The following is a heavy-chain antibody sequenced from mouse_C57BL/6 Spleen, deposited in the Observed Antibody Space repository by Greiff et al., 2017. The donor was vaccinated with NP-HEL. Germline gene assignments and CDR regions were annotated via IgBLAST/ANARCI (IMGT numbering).Heavy chain of an antibody. D-gene: IGHD1-1*01. CDR3: TRMDYGSSSFAY. J-gene: IGHJ3*01. CDR2: IDPETGGT. Sequence: VKLVESGAELVRPGASVTLSCKASGYTFTDYEMHWVKQTPVHGLEWIGAIDPETGGTAYNQKFKGKAILTADKSSSTAYMELRSLTSEDSAVYYCTRMDYGSSSFAYWGQGTLVTVSA. CDR1: GYTFTDYE. V-gene: IGHV1-15*01.